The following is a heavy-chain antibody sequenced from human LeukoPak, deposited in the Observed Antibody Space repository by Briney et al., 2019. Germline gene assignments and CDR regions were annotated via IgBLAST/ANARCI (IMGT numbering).Heavy chain of an antibody. CDR3: ARQGDGYNKGDFDY. D-gene: IGHD5-24*01. J-gene: IGHJ4*02. V-gene: IGHV4-39*01. CDR2: IYYSGST. Sequence: PSETLSLTCTVFGGSISSSSYYWGWIRQPPGKGLEWIGSIYYSGSTYYNPSLKSRVTISVDTSKNQFSLKLSSVTAADTAVYYCARQGDGYNKGDFDYWGQGTLVTVSS. CDR1: GGSISSSSYY.